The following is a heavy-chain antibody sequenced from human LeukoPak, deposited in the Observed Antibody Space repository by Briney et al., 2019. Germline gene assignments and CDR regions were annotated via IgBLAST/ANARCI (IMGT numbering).Heavy chain of an antibody. CDR3: ARHTWAGTAYYYYYMDV. D-gene: IGHD1-7*01. J-gene: IGHJ6*03. Sequence: SETLSLTCTVSGGSISPYYWSWIRQPPGKGLEWIGYIYCSGTTNYNPSLKSRLTISVDTSKNQFSLKLSSVTAADAAVYYCARHTWAGTAYYYYYMDVWGKGTTVTVSS. CDR2: IYCSGTT. V-gene: IGHV4-59*08. CDR1: GGSISPYY.